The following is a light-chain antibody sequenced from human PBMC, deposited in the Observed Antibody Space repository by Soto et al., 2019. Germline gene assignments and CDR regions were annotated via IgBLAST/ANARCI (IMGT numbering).Light chain of an antibody. CDR1: QSVSSSY. J-gene: IGKJ2*02. V-gene: IGKV3-20*01. CDR2: GAS. Sequence: EIVLTQSPGTLSLSPGERATLSCRASQSVSSSYLAWYQQKPGQAPSLLIYGASNRATGSPDRFSGSGSGTDFTLTISRLEPEDFAVYYCQQYDSSPSTFGQGTKVEIK. CDR3: QQYDSSPST.